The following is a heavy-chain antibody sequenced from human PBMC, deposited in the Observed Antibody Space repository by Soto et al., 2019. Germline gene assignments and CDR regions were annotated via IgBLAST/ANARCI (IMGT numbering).Heavy chain of an antibody. J-gene: IGHJ4*02. V-gene: IGHV3-30-3*01. Sequence: QVQLVESGGGVVQPGRSLRLSCAASGFTFSSYALHWVRQAPGKGLEWVAVISNDGSNKYYADSVKGRFTISRDNSKNTLYLQMNSLRAEDTAVYYCARGGRLRHFDYWGQGSLVTVSS. D-gene: IGHD5-12*01. CDR2: ISNDGSNK. CDR1: GFTFSSYA. CDR3: ARGGRLRHFDY.